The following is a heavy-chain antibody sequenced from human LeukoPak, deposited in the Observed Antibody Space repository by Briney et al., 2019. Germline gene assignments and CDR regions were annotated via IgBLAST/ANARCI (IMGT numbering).Heavy chain of an antibody. J-gene: IGHJ4*02. Sequence: GGSLRLSCAASGFTFSSYGMHWVRQAPGKGLEWVAFIRYDGSNKYYADSVKGRFTISRDNSKNTLYLQMNSLRAEDTAVYYCAKEEGRYYDYVWGSYRSGYFDCWGQGTLVTVSS. CDR3: AKEEGRYYDYVWGSYRSGYFDC. CDR1: GFTFSSYG. D-gene: IGHD3-16*02. V-gene: IGHV3-30*02. CDR2: IRYDGSNK.